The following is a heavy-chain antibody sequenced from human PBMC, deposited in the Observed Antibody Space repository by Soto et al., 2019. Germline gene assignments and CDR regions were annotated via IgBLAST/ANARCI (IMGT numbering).Heavy chain of an antibody. J-gene: IGHJ4*02. Sequence: PGGSLRLSCAASGFTLSSYAMHWVRQAPGKGLEWVAVISYDGSNKYYADSVKGRFTISRDNSKNMLYLQMNSLRAEDTAVYYCARGPSSLTRFDYWGQGTLVTVSS. D-gene: IGHD2-2*01. CDR1: GFTLSSYA. V-gene: IGHV3-30-3*01. CDR2: ISYDGSNK. CDR3: ARGPSSLTRFDY.